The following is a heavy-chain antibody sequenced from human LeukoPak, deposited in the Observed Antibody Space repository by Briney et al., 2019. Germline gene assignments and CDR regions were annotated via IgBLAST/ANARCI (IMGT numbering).Heavy chain of an antibody. CDR2: INPNSGGT. D-gene: IGHD3-3*01. Sequence: GASVKVSCTASGYTFTGYYMHWVRQAPGQGLEWMGRINPNSGGTNYAQKFQGRVTMTRDTSISTAYMELSRLRSDDTAVYYCARVLKFLERLPFYYWGQGTLVTVSS. V-gene: IGHV1-2*06. J-gene: IGHJ4*02. CDR1: GYTFTGYY. CDR3: ARVLKFLERLPFYY.